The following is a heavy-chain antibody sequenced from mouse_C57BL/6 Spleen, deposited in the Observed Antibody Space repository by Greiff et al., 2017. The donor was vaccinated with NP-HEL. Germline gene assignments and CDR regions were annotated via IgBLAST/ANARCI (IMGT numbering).Heavy chain of an antibody. CDR1: GYTFTSYW. D-gene: IGHD1-1*01. CDR2: IDPSDSYT. Sequence: QVQLQQPGAELVKPGASVKLSCKASGYTFTSYWMQWVKQRPGQGLEWIGEIDPSDSYTNYNQKFKGKATLTVDKSSSTAYMQLSSLTSEDSAVYYCARDYGSSYWYFDVWGTGTTVTVTS. CDR3: ARDYGSSYWYFDV. J-gene: IGHJ1*03. V-gene: IGHV1-50*01.